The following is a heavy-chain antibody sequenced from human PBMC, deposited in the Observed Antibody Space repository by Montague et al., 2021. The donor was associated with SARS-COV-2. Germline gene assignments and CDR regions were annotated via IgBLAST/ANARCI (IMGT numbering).Heavy chain of an antibody. CDR3: ARIPVGSKYYFDF. J-gene: IGHJ4*02. CDR1: GDSVSSNIAT. V-gene: IGHV6-1*01. CDR2: TYYRSKWYN. Sequence: CAISGDSVSSNIATWNRIRQSPSRGLEWPGRTYYRSKWYNDYAESVKSRITIDPDTSKHQFSLHLNSVTPEDTAVYYCARIPVGSKYYFDFWGQGTLVTVSS. D-gene: IGHD2-2*01.